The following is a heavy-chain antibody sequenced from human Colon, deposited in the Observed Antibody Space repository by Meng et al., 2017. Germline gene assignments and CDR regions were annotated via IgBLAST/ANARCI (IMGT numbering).Heavy chain of an antibody. V-gene: IGHV4-4*02. CDR3: ARHISILGQRGFDY. J-gene: IGHJ4*02. CDR1: GGSISSNL. CDR2: FFHTGRT. Sequence: QDSGPGLGRHSGTLSLPCAFSGGSISSNLWSWVRQPSGKGLEWIGEFFHTGRTNYDPSLKSRVTISVDKSNNQFSLKLTSVTAADTAVYYCARHISILGQRGFDYWGQGTLVTVSS. D-gene: IGHD3/OR15-3a*01.